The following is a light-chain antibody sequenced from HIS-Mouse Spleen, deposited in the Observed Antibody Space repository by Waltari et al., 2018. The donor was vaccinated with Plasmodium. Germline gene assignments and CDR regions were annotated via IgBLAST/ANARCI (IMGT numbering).Light chain of an antibody. J-gene: IGKJ2*01. CDR3: QQYSSSPYT. CDR2: GAS. V-gene: IGKV3-20*01. Sequence: DIVLTQSPGTLSLSPGERATLSRRASQSVSSSYLAWYQQKPGQAPRLLIYGASSSATGIPNRCSGSWSGTCFTLNISRLEPEDFAVYYWQQYSSSPYTFGQGTKLEIK. CDR1: QSVSSSY.